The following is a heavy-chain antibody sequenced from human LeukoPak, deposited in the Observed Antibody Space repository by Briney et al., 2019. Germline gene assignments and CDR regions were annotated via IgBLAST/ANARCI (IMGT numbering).Heavy chain of an antibody. J-gene: IGHJ4*02. Sequence: GSLRLSFAASGFTFSGYAMSWVRQAPGKGLEWVSGISGRGDNTYYADSVKGRFTISRDNSKNTLRLQMNSLRDEDTAVYYCAKRVQGNTGPFHCWGQGTLASVSS. V-gene: IGHV3-23*01. CDR3: AKRVQGNTGPFHC. CDR1: GFTFSGYA. CDR2: ISGRGDNT. D-gene: IGHD4-23*01.